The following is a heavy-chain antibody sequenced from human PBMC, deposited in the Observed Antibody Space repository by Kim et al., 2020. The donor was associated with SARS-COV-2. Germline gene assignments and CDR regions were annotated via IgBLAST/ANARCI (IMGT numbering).Heavy chain of an antibody. V-gene: IGHV3-30*18. Sequence: GGSLRLSCAASGFTFRSSGMHWVRQAPGKGLEWVAIVAYDGSNRYYADSVKGRFTISRDNSKNTLFLQMNSLRPEDTAVYYCAKSDFWPNGMDVWGQGTTVTVSS. D-gene: IGHD3-3*01. J-gene: IGHJ6*02. CDR1: GFTFRSSG. CDR3: AKSDFWPNGMDV. CDR2: VAYDGSNR.